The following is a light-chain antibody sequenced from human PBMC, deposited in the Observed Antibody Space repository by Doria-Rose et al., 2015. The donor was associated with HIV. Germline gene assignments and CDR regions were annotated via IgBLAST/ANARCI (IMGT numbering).Light chain of an antibody. J-gene: IGKJ3*01. Sequence: DIQMTQSPESLGMSLGERATLNCKSNQSLLYTSTNYLAWYQQKPGQPTKLLIYWASTRQSGVPARFSGSGSGTDFTHTISSLEAEDVAVYYCQQYYDTPSFGPGTTVDIK. CDR3: QQYYDTPS. V-gene: IGKV4-1*01. CDR1: QSLLYTSTNY. CDR2: WAS.